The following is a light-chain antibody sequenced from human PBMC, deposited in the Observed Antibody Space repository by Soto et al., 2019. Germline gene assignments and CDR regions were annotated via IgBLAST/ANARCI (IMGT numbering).Light chain of an antibody. Sequence: QSVLTQPPSVSGAPGQRVTISCTGSSSNIGAGYDGHWYQQLPGTAPKLLVYGNSNRPSGVPDRFSGSKSGTSASLAITGLQAEDGADYYCQSYDSSLSGHVVFGGGTKLTVL. CDR1: SSNIGAGYD. CDR3: QSYDSSLSGHVV. J-gene: IGLJ2*01. V-gene: IGLV1-40*01. CDR2: GNS.